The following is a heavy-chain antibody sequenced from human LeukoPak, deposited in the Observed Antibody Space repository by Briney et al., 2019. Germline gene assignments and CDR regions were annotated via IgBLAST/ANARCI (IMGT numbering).Heavy chain of an antibody. Sequence: SETLSLTCAVYGGSFSGYYWSWLRQPPGKGLEWIGEINHSGSTNYNPSLKSRVTISVDTSKNQFSLKLSSVTAADTAVYYCARSYYDSSGYSNWFDPWGQGTLVTVSS. D-gene: IGHD3-22*01. CDR1: GGSFSGYY. J-gene: IGHJ5*02. CDR3: ARSYYDSSGYSNWFDP. V-gene: IGHV4-34*01. CDR2: INHSGST.